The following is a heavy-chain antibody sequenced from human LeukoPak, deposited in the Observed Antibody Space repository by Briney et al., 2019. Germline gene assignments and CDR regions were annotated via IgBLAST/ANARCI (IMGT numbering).Heavy chain of an antibody. V-gene: IGHV4-59*12. D-gene: IGHD1-26*01. CDR2: IYYSGST. Sequence: SETLSLTCSVSGGPISSYYWSWIRQPPGKGLEWIGYIYYSGSTYYNPSLKSRVTISVDTSKNQFSLKLSSVTAADTAVYYCARGGNAFDIWGQGTMVAVSS. J-gene: IGHJ3*02. CDR3: ARGGNAFDI. CDR1: GGPISSYY.